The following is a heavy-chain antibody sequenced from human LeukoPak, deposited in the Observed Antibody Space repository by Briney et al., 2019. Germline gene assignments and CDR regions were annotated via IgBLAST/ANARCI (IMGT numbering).Heavy chain of an antibody. D-gene: IGHD2-21*02. CDR1: GGSISSSSYY. CDR2: IYYSGST. J-gene: IGHJ5*02. Sequence: SETLSLTCTVSGGSISSSSYYWGWIRQPPGKGLEWIGSIYYSGSTYYNSSLKSRVTISVDTSKNQFSLKLSSVTAADTAVYYCARRGGDWSWTKIRFDPWGQGTLVTVSS. CDR3: ARRGGDWSWTKIRFDP. V-gene: IGHV4-39*07.